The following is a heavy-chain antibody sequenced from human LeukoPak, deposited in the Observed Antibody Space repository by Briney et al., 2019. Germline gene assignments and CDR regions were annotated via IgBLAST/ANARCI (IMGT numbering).Heavy chain of an antibody. D-gene: IGHD1-26*01. CDR2: INPNSGGA. Sequence: APVTVSCKSSGYTFTYYYMHWVRQAPGQGLEWMGWINPNSGGANYARNFQGRVTMTRYTSITTAYMELSSLRSDDTAVYYCARLLGAPHWGPRALVTVSS. J-gene: IGHJ4*02. V-gene: IGHV1-2*02. CDR3: ARLLGAPH. CDR1: GYTFTYYY.